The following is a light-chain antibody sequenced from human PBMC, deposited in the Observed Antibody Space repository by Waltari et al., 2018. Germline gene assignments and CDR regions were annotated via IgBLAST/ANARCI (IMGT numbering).Light chain of an antibody. CDR3: GAWDDRLNVYV. J-gene: IGLJ1*01. CDR1: SSNIGSNA. V-gene: IGLV1-44*01. CDR2: SHD. Sequence: QSVLTQPPSASGTPGQRVTISCSGSSSNIGSNALNWYQHLPGTAPTLLIYSHDPRPSGVPDLFSGSKSGTSASLAISGLQSEDEADYYCGAWDDRLNVYVFGTGTRVTVL.